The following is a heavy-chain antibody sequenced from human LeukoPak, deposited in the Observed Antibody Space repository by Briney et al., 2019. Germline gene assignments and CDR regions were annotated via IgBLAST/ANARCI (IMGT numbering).Heavy chain of an antibody. CDR1: GGSISSSSYY. V-gene: IGHV4-39*01. Sequence: SETLSLTCTVSGGSISSSSYYWGWIRQPPGKGLEWIGSIYYSGSTYYNPSLKSRVTISVDTSKNQFSLKLSSVTAADTAVYYCARHAPVPNRFDPWGQGTLVTVSS. CDR2: IYYSGST. J-gene: IGHJ5*02. CDR3: ARHAPVPNRFDP. D-gene: IGHD2-2*01.